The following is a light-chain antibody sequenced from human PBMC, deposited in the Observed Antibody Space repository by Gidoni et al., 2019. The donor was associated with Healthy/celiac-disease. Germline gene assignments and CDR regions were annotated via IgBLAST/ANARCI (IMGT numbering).Light chain of an antibody. Sequence: EIVLTQSPGTLSLSPGERATLSCRASQSVSSSYLACYQQKPGQAPRLLIYGASSRATGIPDRFSCSGSGTDFTLTISRLEPEDFAVYYCQQYGSSPRTFGQGTKLEIK. V-gene: IGKV3-20*01. CDR1: QSVSSSY. J-gene: IGKJ2*02. CDR3: QQYGSSPRT. CDR2: GAS.